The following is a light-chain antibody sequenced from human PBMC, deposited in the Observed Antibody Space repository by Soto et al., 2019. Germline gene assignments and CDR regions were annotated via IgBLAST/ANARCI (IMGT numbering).Light chain of an antibody. CDR1: QDISSY. CDR2: AAS. V-gene: IGKV1-39*01. J-gene: IGKJ5*01. Sequence: DIQRTQSPSSLSASVGDRVPITCQASQDISSYLNWYQQKPGKAPKLLIYAASSLQSGVPSRFSGSGSGTDFTLTISSLQPEDFATYYCQQSYSTPITVGQGTRLEI. CDR3: QQSYSTPIT.